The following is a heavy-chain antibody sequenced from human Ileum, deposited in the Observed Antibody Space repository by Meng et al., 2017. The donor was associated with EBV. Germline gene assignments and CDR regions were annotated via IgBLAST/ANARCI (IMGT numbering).Heavy chain of an antibody. J-gene: IGHJ4*02. CDR3: AGDPHSGSPH. CDR1: GGSVSSSHSC. Sequence: HVRLQVSGPGLVNPSAPPPLTCTSAGGSVSSSHSCCTWIRQPPGKGLEWIGYMSYSGSTNYSPPLESRVTISVDTSKNQFSLKLSSVTAADTAVYYCAGDPHSGSPHWGQGTLVTVSS. D-gene: IGHD1-26*01. CDR2: MSYSGST. V-gene: IGHV4-61*01.